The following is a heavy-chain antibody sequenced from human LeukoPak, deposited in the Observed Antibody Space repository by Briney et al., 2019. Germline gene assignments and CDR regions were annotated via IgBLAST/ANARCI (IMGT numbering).Heavy chain of an antibody. CDR2: ISYDGSNK. D-gene: IGHD2/OR15-2a*01. CDR1: GFTFSTYA. CDR3: ARDLSMEYGNWFDP. Sequence: PGRSPRLSCAASGFTFSTYAMHWVRQAPGKGLEWVAVISYDGSNKYYADSVKGRFTISRDNSKNTLYLQMNSLRAEDTAVYYCARDLSMEYGNWFDPWGQGTLVTVSS. V-gene: IGHV3-30-3*01. J-gene: IGHJ5*02.